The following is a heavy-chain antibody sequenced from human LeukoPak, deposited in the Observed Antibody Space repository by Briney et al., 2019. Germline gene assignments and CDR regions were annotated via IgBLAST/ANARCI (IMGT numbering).Heavy chain of an antibody. Sequence: GRSLRLSCAASGFTFSSYGMHWVRQAPGRGLEWVAVISYDGSNKYYADSVKGRFTISRDNSKNTLYLQMNSPRAEDTAVYYCASAMYRPLQHWGQGTLVTVSS. J-gene: IGHJ1*01. V-gene: IGHV3-30*03. CDR1: GFTFSSYG. D-gene: IGHD1-26*01. CDR3: ASAMYRPLQH. CDR2: ISYDGSNK.